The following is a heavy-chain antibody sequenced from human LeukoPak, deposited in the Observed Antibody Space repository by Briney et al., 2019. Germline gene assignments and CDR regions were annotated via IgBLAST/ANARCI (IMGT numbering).Heavy chain of an antibody. J-gene: IGHJ6*03. V-gene: IGHV1-18*01. Sequence: ASVKVSRKASGYTFTSYGISWVRQAPGQGLEWMGWISAYNGNTNYAQKLQGRVTMTTDTSTSTAYMELRSLRSDDTAVYYCARLFGYSSSWYSQYYYYYYMDVWGKGTTVTVSS. CDR2: ISAYNGNT. CDR3: ARLFGYSSSWYSQYYYYYYMDV. CDR1: GYTFTSYG. D-gene: IGHD6-13*01.